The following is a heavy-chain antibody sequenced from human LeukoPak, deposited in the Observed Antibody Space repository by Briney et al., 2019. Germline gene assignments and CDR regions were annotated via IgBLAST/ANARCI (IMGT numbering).Heavy chain of an antibody. CDR2: IFYSGST. Sequence: KPSETLSLTCTVSGGSISSSSYYWGWIRQPPGKGLEWIGSIFYSGSTYYNPSLESRVTISVDLSKNQVSLKLSSVTAADTSVYYCARQTNRGAGNFDSWGRGTLVTVSS. CDR1: GGSISSSSYY. V-gene: IGHV4-39*01. D-gene: IGHD1-1*01. CDR3: ARQTNRGAGNFDS. J-gene: IGHJ4*02.